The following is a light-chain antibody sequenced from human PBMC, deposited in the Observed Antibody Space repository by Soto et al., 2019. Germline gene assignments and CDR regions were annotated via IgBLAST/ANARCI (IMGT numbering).Light chain of an antibody. CDR1: SSNIGAGYD. V-gene: IGLV1-40*01. CDR3: QSYDSSLSGYV. Sequence: QSVLTQPPSVSGAPGPRVTISCTGSSSNIGAGYDVHWYQQLPGTAPKLLIYDNNNRPSGVPDRFSGSKSGTSASLAITGLQAEDEAYYYCQSYDSSLSGYVFGTGTKLTVL. CDR2: DNN. J-gene: IGLJ1*01.